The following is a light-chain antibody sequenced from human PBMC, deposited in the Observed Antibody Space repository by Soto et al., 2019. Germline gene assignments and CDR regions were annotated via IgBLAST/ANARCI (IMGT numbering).Light chain of an antibody. CDR1: QSISSY. Sequence: PITLLPSCLSASVGDRLILSCRASQSISSYLNWYQQKPGKAPKLLIYAASSLQSGVPSRFSGSGSGTDYTLTITSLQPEDFATYYCQQLNSTPRTFGQGTRVDI. V-gene: IGKV1-39*01. J-gene: IGKJ1*01. CDR3: QQLNSTPRT. CDR2: AAS.